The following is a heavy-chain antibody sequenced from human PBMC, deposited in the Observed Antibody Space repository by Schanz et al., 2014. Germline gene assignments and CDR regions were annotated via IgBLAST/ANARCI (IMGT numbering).Heavy chain of an antibody. Sequence: EVQLVESGGGLVQPGGSLRLSCVVSGFTVSSDHMSWVRQAPGKGLEWVSSISSSSSYIYYADSVKGRFTISRDNSKNTLYLQMNSLRAEDTAVYYCAKARRKSNCSGGRCFHYSYYGMDVWGQGTTVTVSS. CDR1: GFTVSSDH. CDR3: AKARRKSNCSGGRCFHYSYYGMDV. J-gene: IGHJ6*02. D-gene: IGHD2-15*01. CDR2: ISSSSSYI. V-gene: IGHV3-21*04.